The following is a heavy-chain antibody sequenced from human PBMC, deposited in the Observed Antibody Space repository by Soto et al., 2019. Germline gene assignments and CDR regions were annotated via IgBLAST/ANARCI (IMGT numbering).Heavy chain of an antibody. Sequence: QITLKESGHTLVKPTQTLRLTCIFSGFSFSADGVAVGWIRQPPGKALEWLALIYWDNDTGYSPSLKSRHTITKDTHKNQVVLTMTNMDPMDTATYYCARAFGGTSWPNDAFDVWGQGTVVTVSS. CDR1: GFSFSADGVA. V-gene: IGHV2-5*02. D-gene: IGHD2-2*01. CDR3: ARAFGGTSWPNDAFDV. CDR2: IYWDNDT. J-gene: IGHJ3*01.